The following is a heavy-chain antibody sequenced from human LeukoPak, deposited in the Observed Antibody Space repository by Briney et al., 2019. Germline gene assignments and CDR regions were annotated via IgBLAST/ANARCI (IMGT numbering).Heavy chain of an antibody. CDR2: IIPIFGTA. CDR1: VGTISSYA. Sequence: GASVKVSCQACVGTISSYAISWVGQATGQGLDWMGRIIPIFGTANYAQKFQGRVTITTDESTSTAYMELSSLRSEDTAVYYCARDPYYYDSSGYPRGGEFDYWGQGTLVTVSS. V-gene: IGHV1-69*05. D-gene: IGHD3-22*01. J-gene: IGHJ4*02. CDR3: ARDPYYYDSSGYPRGGEFDY.